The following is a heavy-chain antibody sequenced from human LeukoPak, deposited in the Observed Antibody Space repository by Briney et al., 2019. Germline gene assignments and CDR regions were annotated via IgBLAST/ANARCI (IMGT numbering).Heavy chain of an antibody. CDR3: ATYTHWVAGDV. J-gene: IGHJ6*02. D-gene: IGHD3-16*01. V-gene: IGHV3-7*01. Sequence: GGSLRLSCAASGITFSSYAMSWVRQAPGKGLEWVANVNPDGSAKDYVDSVKGRFTISRDNAGNSLYLQMSSLRAEDTAVYYCATYTHWVAGDVWGQGTTVTVSS. CDR2: VNPDGSAK. CDR1: GITFSSYA.